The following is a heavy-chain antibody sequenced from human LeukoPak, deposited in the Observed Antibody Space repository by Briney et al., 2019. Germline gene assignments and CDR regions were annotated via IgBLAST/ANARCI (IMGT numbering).Heavy chain of an antibody. CDR3: ARGGYCSSTSCPDY. D-gene: IGHD2-2*01. CDR2: INHSGST. CDR1: GGSFSGYY. J-gene: IGHJ4*02. V-gene: IGHV4-34*01. Sequence: SETLSLTCAVYGGSFSGYYGSWIRQPPGKGLEWIGEINHSGSTNYNPSLKSRVTISVDTSKNQFSLKLSSVTAADTAVYYCARGGYCSSTSCPDYWGQGTLVTVSS.